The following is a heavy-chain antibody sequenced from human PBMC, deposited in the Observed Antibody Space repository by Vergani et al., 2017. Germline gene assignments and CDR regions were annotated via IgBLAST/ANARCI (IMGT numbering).Heavy chain of an antibody. CDR2: IYYSGST. CDR1: GGSISSSSYY. D-gene: IGHD3-3*01. J-gene: IGHJ6*04. V-gene: IGHV4-39*01. Sequence: QLQLQESGPGLVKPSETLSLTCTVSGGSISSSSYYWGWIRQPPGKGLEWIGSIYYSGSTYYNPSLKSRVTISVDTSKNQFSLKLSSVTAADTAVYYCARHIDDDFWSGYRERDVWGKGTTVTVSS. CDR3: ARHIDDDFWSGYRERDV.